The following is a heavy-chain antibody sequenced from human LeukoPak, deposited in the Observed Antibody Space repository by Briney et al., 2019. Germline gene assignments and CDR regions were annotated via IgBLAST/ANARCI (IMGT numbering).Heavy chain of an antibody. D-gene: IGHD6-19*01. CDR2: INHSGST. J-gene: IGHJ3*02. CDR1: GGSFSGYY. CDR3: ATVMISSGWFAFDI. Sequence: SETPSLTCAVCGGSFSGYYWSWIRQPPGKGLEWIGEINHSGSTNYNPSLKSRVTISEDTSKNQFSLKLSSVTAADTAIYYCATVMISSGWFAFDIWGQGTMVTVSS. V-gene: IGHV4-34*01.